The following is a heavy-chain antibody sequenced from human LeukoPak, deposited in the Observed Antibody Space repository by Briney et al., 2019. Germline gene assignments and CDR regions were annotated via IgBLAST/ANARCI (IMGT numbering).Heavy chain of an antibody. V-gene: IGHV1-46*01. D-gene: IGHD5-12*01. Sequence: ASVKVSCKASGYTFTSYHLHWVRQAPGQGLEWMGIINPSVGSTSYAQKFQGRVTMTRDTSTSIVYMELSSLRSEDTAVYYCARDGPDSGYDFDYWGQGTLVTVSS. J-gene: IGHJ4*02. CDR3: ARDGPDSGYDFDY. CDR1: GYTFTSYH. CDR2: INPSVGST.